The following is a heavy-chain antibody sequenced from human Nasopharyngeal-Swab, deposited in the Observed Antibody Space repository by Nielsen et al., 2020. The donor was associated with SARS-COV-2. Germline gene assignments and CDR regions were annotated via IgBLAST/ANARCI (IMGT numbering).Heavy chain of an antibody. V-gene: IGHV4-34*01. D-gene: IGHD3-22*01. J-gene: IGHJ5*01. CDR2: INHSGST. Sequence: GSLRLSCAVYGGSFSGYYWSWIRQPPGKGLEWIGEINHSGSTNYNPSLKSRVTISVDTSKNQFSLNLSSVTAADTAVYYCARGLVDVNMMLVVIGFSYWLDSWGQGTLVTVSS. CDR3: ARGLVDVNMMLVVIGFSYWLDS. CDR1: GGSFSGYY.